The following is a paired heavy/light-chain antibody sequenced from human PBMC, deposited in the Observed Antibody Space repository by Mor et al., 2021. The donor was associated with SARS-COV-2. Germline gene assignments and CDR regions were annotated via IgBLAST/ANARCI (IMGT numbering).Heavy chain of an antibody. Sequence: QMQLVQSGPEVKKPGTSVKVSCKASGFTFTSSAMQWVRQARGQRLEWIGWIVVGSGNTNYAQKFQERVTITRDMSTSTAYMELSSLRSEDTAVYYCAAGGFHYGSGSYYNPMDYWGQGTLVTVSS. D-gene: IGHD3-10*01. CDR1: GFTFTSSA. CDR2: IVVGSGNT. CDR3: AAGGFHYGSGSYYNPMDY. J-gene: IGHJ4*02. V-gene: IGHV1-58*02.
Light chain of an antibody. Sequence: EIVLTQSPATLSLSPGERATLSCRASQSVSSYLAWYQQKPGQAPRLLIYDASNRATGIPARFSGSGSGTDFTLTISSLEPEDFAVYYCQQRSNWVGFTFGPGTKVDIK. CDR3: QQRSNWVGFT. V-gene: IGKV3-11*01. J-gene: IGKJ3*01. CDR1: QSVSSY. CDR2: DAS.